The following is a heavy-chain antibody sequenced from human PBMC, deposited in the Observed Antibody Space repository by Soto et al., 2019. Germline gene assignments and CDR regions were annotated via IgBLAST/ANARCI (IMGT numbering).Heavy chain of an antibody. J-gene: IGHJ5*02. CDR3: ARDHVAAAGTPWFDP. V-gene: IGHV3-21*01. CDR2: ISSSSSYI. Sequence: GGALRLSCAASGFTFSSYSMNWVRQAPGKGLEWVSSISSSSSYIYYADSVKGRFTISRDNAKNSLYLQMNSLRAEDTAVYYCARDHVAAAGTPWFDPWGQGTLVTVSS. CDR1: GFTFSSYS. D-gene: IGHD6-13*01.